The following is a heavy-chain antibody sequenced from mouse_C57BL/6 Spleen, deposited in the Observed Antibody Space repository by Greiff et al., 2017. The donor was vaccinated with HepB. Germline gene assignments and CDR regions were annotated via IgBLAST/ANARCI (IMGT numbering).Heavy chain of an antibody. D-gene: IGHD1-1*01. CDR1: GYTFTDYN. CDR3: ARKENYYGSSPWYFDY. CDR2: INPNNGGT. J-gene: IGHJ2*01. Sequence: EVQLQQSGPELVKPGASVKIPCKASGYTFTDYNMDWVKQSHGKSLEWIGDINPNNGGTIYNQKFKGKATLTVDKSSSTAYMELRSLTSEDTAVYYCARKENYYGSSPWYFDYWGQGTTLTVSS. V-gene: IGHV1-18*01.